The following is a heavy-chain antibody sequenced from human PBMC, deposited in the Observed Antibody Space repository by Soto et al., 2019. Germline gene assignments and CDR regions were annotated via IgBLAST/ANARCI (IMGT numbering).Heavy chain of an antibody. V-gene: IGHV3-72*01. Sequence: EVPLVESGGGLVQPGGSLRLSCAASGFTFSDHYMDWVRQAPGKGLEWVGRTRNKANSYTTEYAASVKGRFTISRDDSKNSLYLQMNSLKTEDTAVYYCARTTQYSFDYWGQGTLVTVSS. CDR1: GFTFSDHY. CDR3: ARTTQYSFDY. CDR2: TRNKANSYTT. J-gene: IGHJ4*02.